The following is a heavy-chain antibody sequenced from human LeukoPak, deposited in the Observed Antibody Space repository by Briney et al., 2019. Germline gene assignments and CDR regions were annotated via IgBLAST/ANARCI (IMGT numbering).Heavy chain of an antibody. D-gene: IGHD6-6*01. CDR1: GFTFSTYG. J-gene: IGHJ4*02. CDR2: IRYDGSNK. CDR3: AKDQYSSSSTVDY. V-gene: IGHV3-30*02. Sequence: PGGSLRLSCAASGFTFSTYGMHWVRQAPGKGLEWVAFIRYDGSNKYYADSVKGRFTISRDNSKNTLYLQMSSLRAEDTAVYYCAKDQYSSSSTVDYWGQGTLVTVSS.